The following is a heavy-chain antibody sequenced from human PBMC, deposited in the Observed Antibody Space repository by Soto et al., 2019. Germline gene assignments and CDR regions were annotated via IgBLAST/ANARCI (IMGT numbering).Heavy chain of an antibody. J-gene: IGHJ4*02. CDR1: GGSISSSSYY. V-gene: IGHV4-39*01. Sequence: QLQLQESGPGLVKPSETLSLTCTVSGGSISSSSYYWGWIRQPPGKGLEWIGSIYYSGSTYYNPSLKRRVPISVDTSKNQFSLKLSSVTAADTAVYYCARHMRTAAVRLWGQGTLVTVSS. CDR3: ARHMRTAAVRL. D-gene: IGHD6-13*01. CDR2: IYYSGST.